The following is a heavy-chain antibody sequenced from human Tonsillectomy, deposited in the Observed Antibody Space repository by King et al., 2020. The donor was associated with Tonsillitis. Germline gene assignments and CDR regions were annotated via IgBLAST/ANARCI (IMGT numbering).Heavy chain of an antibody. CDR2: IRYDGSNK. CDR1: GFTFSSYG. Sequence: VQLVESGGGVVPPGGSLRLSCAASGFTFSSYGMHWVRQAPGKGLEWVAFIRYDGSNKYYADSVKGRFTISRDNSKNTLYLQMNSLRAEDTAVYYCAKDLIYWRGITIFGGVNSAVDYWGQGTQVTVSS. V-gene: IGHV3-30*02. D-gene: IGHD3-3*01. CDR3: AKDLIYWRGITIFGGVNSAVDY. J-gene: IGHJ4*02.